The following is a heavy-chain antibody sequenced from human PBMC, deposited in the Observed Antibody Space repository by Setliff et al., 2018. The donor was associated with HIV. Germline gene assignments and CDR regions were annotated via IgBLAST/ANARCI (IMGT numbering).Heavy chain of an antibody. Sequence: GGSLRLSCAASGFCFSDSHMTWIRQAPGKGLEWVSYISTTSSNTNYADSVKCRFTISRDNAKTSLSLQMNSLTAEDTAVYFCARDPGNGAVDYWGQGTLVTVSS. J-gene: IGHJ4*02. V-gene: IGHV3-11*06. CDR1: GFCFSDSH. CDR2: ISTTSSNT. CDR3: ARDPGNGAVDY.